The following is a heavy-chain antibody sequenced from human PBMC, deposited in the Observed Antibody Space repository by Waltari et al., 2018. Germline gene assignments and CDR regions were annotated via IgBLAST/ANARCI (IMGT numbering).Heavy chain of an antibody. J-gene: IGHJ3*02. CDR1: GFTFSSQD. CDR2: ISRSGSSI. CDR3: ASLGYGDYVAAFDI. V-gene: IGHV3-48*03. D-gene: IGHD4-17*01. Sequence: EVQLVESGGGLVQPGGYLGLSQSAYGFTFSSQDMNWVRQAPGKGLEWVSYISRSGSSIYYADSVKGRFTISRDNAKNSLYLQMNSLRAEDTAVYYCASLGYGDYVAAFDIWGQGTMVTVSS.